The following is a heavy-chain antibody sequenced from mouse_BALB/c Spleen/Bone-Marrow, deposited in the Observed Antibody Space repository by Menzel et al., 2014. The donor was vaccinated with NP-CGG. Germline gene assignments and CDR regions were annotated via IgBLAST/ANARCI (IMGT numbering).Heavy chain of an antibody. J-gene: IGHJ2*01. Sequence: LQESGAELVKPGASVKLSCKTSGYTFTSYWIQWVKQRPGQGLGWIGEIFPGTVTPYYNEKFKGKATPTIDTSSSTASMQLSSLTSEDSAVYFCARRGYGYLDYWGQGTTLTVSS. CDR2: IFPGTVTP. V-gene: IGHV1S132*01. D-gene: IGHD2-10*02. CDR1: GYTFTSYW. CDR3: ARRGYGYLDY.